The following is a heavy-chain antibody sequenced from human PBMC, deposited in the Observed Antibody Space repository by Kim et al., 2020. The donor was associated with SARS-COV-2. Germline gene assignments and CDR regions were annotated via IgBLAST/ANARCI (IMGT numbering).Heavy chain of an antibody. CDR1: GYTFTSYA. D-gene: IGHD2-15*01. V-gene: IGHV1-3*01. Sequence: ASVKVSCKASGYTFTSYAMHWVRQAPGQRLEWMGWINAGNGNTKYSQKFQGRVTITRDTSASTAYMELSSLRSEDTAVYYCARGAHRYCSGGSCYSPGIYWGQGTLVTVSS. CDR3: ARGAHRYCSGGSCYSPGIY. CDR2: INAGNGNT. J-gene: IGHJ4*02.